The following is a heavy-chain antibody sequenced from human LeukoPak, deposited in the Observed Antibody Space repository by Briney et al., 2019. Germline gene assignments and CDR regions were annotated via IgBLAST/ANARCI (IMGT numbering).Heavy chain of an antibody. V-gene: IGHV3-23*01. D-gene: IGHD3-10*01. Sequence: GGSLRLSCAASRLTFSSYAMSWVRQAPGKGLEWVSGISGSDAGTHYADSVKGRFTISRDNSINTLYLQMNSLRAEDTAVYYCAKDRSYAFDYWGQGTLVTVSS. CDR1: RLTFSSYA. CDR2: ISGSDAGT. CDR3: AKDRSYAFDY. J-gene: IGHJ4*02.